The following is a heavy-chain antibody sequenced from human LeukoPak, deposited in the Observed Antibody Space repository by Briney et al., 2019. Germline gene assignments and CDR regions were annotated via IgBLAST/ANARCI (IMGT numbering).Heavy chain of an antibody. Sequence: GGSLRLSCAASGFTFSSYWMHWVRQAPGKGLVWVSRINTDGSSTNYADSVKGRFTISRDNAKNTLYLQMNSLRAEDTAVYYCARVTYYDFWSGPAAFDYWGQGTLVTVSS. J-gene: IGHJ4*02. V-gene: IGHV3-74*01. CDR3: ARVTYYDFWSGPAAFDY. CDR2: INTDGSST. CDR1: GFTFSSYW. D-gene: IGHD3-3*01.